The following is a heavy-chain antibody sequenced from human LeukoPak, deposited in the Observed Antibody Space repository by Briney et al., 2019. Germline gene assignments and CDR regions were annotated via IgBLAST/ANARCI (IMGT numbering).Heavy chain of an antibody. J-gene: IGHJ4*02. CDR2: IIPIFGTA. D-gene: IGHD2/OR15-2a*01. CDR1: GGTFSSYA. CDR3: ARGPGGDYFRLLDY. Sequence: SVKVSCKASGGTFSSYAISWVRQAPGQGLEWMGGIIPIFGTANYAQKFQGRVTITVDKSTSTAYMELSSLRSEDTAVYYCARGPGGDYFRLLDYWGQGTLVTVSS. V-gene: IGHV1-69*06.